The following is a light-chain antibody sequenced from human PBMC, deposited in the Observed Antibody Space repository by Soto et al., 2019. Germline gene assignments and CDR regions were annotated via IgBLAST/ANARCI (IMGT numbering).Light chain of an antibody. V-gene: IGKV1-5*03. CDR2: KAS. J-gene: IGKJ4*01. CDR1: QTISSW. Sequence: DIQMTQAPSTLSGSVRDRATIPCRASQTISSWLAWYQQKPGKAPKLLIYKASTLKSGVPSRFSGSGSGTEFTLTISSLQPDDFATYYCQQSYSTPLTFGGGTKVDIK. CDR3: QQSYSTPLT.